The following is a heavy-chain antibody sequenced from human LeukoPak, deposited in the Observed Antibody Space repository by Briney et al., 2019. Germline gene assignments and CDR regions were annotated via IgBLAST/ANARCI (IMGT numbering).Heavy chain of an antibody. D-gene: IGHD3-22*01. CDR3: TTNYFDTSGFYYWDWFDP. CDR2: ISWNGGTT. J-gene: IGHJ5*01. CDR1: GFNFDDYV. Sequence: GGSLRLSCAASGFNFDDYVMSCVRQAPGKGLEWVSDISWNGGTTNYADSVKGRFTISRDNAKNSLSLQMNSLRAEDTALYYCTTNYFDTSGFYYWDWFDPWGPGTLVTVSS. V-gene: IGHV3-20*04.